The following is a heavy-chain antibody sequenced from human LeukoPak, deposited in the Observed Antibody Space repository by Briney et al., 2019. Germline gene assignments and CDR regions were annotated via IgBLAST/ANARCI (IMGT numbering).Heavy chain of an antibody. D-gene: IGHD6-13*01. CDR3: AREAAAGIVN. Sequence: SETLSLTCAVSGGSISSNNWWIWVRQSPEKGLEWIGEIYHDGSTNYNPSLKSRVTISMDKSKNQLSLKLNFVTAADTVVYYCAREAAAGIVNWGQGTLVTVSS. CDR1: GGSISSNNW. CDR2: IYHDGST. J-gene: IGHJ4*02. V-gene: IGHV4-4*02.